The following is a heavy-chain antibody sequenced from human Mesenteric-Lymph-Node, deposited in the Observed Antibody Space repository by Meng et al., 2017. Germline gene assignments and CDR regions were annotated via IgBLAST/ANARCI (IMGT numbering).Heavy chain of an antibody. D-gene: IGHD6-13*01. CDR3: ARSIAAAGTRESVRLYYFDY. V-gene: IGHV1-18*01. CDR1: GYTFTSYG. Sequence: VQLVRSGAEVKKPGASGKVSCKASGYTFTSYGISWVRQAPGQGLEWMGWISAYNGNTNYAQKLQGRVTMTTDTSTSTAYMELRSLRSDDTAVYYCARSIAAAGTRESVRLYYFDYWGQGTLVTVSS. CDR2: ISAYNGNT. J-gene: IGHJ4*02.